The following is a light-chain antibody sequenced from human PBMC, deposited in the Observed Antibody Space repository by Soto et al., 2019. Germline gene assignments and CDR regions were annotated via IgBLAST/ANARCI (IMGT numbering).Light chain of an antibody. CDR2: DVS. Sequence: QSALTQPRSVSGSPGQSVTISCTGTSSDVGGFNYVSWYQQHPGKAPKVMIYDVSKRPSGVPDRFSGSKSGNTASLTISGLQAEDEADYYCCSYAGSDRVVFGGGTQLTVL. CDR3: CSYAGSDRVV. J-gene: IGLJ2*01. V-gene: IGLV2-11*01. CDR1: SSDVGGFNY.